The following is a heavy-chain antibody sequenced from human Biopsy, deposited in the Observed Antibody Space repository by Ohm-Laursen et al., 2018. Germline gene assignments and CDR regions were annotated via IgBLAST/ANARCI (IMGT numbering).Heavy chain of an antibody. CDR3: ARDRDRRGWFDP. CDR1: GGSLSSYS. V-gene: IGHV4-4*07. CDR2: IYTSGIT. Sequence: GTLSLTCTVSGGSLSSYSWSWIRQPAGKGLEWIGQIYTSGITNYNPTLKSRVTMSVDTSKNKFSLRVSSVTAADTAVYYCARDRDRRGWFDPWGQGTLVTVSS. D-gene: IGHD1-14*01. J-gene: IGHJ5*02.